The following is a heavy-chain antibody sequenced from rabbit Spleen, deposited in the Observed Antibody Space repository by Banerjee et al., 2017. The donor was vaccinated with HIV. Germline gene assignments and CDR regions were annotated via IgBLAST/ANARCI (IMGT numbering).Heavy chain of an antibody. V-gene: IGHV1S45*01. D-gene: IGHD1-1*01. Sequence: QEQLVESGGGLVQPGGSLKLSCKASGVSFSFSSYMCWVRQAPGKGLEWIACIDIGSSDFTYYANWAKGRFTISKTSSTTVTLQMTTLTAADTATYFCTRYDSGALALWGPGTLVTVS. CDR2: IDIGSSDFT. J-gene: IGHJ4*01. CDR3: TRYDSGALAL. CDR1: GVSFSFSSY.